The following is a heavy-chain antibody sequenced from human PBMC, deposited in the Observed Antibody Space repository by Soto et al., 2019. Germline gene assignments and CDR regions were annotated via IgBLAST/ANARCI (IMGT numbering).Heavy chain of an antibody. CDR2: INSDATTK. Sequence: EVQLVESGGGLVQPGGALRLSCVASGFTFRSSCMHWVRQAPGKGLVWVSRINSDATTKNSAEYAKGRFPTPRDNAEHTLCLQMDSLTAEDTAVYYCARGPTGWSGYDYWGQGPLLTVSS. V-gene: IGHV3-74*01. CDR1: GFTFRSSC. J-gene: IGHJ4*02. CDR3: ARGPTGWSGYDY. D-gene: IGHD6-19*01.